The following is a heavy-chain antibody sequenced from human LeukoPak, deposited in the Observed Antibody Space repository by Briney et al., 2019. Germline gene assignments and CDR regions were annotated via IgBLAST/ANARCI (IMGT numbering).Heavy chain of an antibody. Sequence: GRSLRLSCEASGFTVSSNYMSWVRQAPGKGLEWVSVIYIGGSTYYAGSLKGRFTISRDNSKNTLYLQMNSLEDEDTAVYYCVKEPASSGWFDPWGQGTLVAVSS. CDR3: VKEPASSGWFDP. D-gene: IGHD6-19*01. J-gene: IGHJ5*02. CDR1: GFTVSSNY. V-gene: IGHV3-53*01. CDR2: IYIGGST.